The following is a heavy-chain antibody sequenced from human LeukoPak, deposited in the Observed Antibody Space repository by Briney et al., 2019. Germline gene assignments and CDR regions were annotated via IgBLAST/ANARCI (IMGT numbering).Heavy chain of an antibody. CDR1: GYSFTNYW. J-gene: IGHJ4*02. D-gene: IGHD3-10*01. CDR2: IYPGDSDT. Sequence: GESLKISCKGSGYSFTNYWIGWVRQMPGKGLEWMGMIYPGDSDTKYSPSFQGQVTISADKSISSAYLQWSSLKASDTAMYYCARRSYGSGSYSRLGPVDYWGQGTVVTVSS. CDR3: ARRSYGSGSYSRLGPVDY. V-gene: IGHV5-51*01.